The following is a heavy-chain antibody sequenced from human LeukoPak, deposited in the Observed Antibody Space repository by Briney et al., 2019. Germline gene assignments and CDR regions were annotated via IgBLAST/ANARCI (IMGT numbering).Heavy chain of an antibody. CDR1: GYTFTGYY. D-gene: IGHD6-19*01. Sequence: ASVKASCKASGYTFTGYYMHWVRQAPGQGLEWMGWINPNSGGTNYAQKFQGRVTMTRDTSISTAYMELSRLRSDDTAVYYCARERGVGQWLAHYYYGMDVWGQGTTVIVSS. V-gene: IGHV1-2*02. CDR3: ARERGVGQWLAHYYYGMDV. CDR2: INPNSGGT. J-gene: IGHJ6*02.